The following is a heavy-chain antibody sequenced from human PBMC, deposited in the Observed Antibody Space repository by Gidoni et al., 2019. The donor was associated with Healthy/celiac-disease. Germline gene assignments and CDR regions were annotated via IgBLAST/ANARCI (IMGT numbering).Heavy chain of an antibody. CDR2: INHSGST. CDR3: ARLHLPPLYCSGGSCYTYNWFDP. V-gene: IGHV4-34*01. D-gene: IGHD2-15*01. CDR1: GGSFSGYC. Sequence: QVHLQQWGAGLLKPSETLSLTCAVYGGSFSGYCWSWIRQPPGKGLEWIGEINHSGSTNYNPSLKSRVTISVDTSKNQFALKLSSVTAADTAVYYCARLHLPPLYCSGGSCYTYNWFDPWGQGTLVTVSS. J-gene: IGHJ5*02.